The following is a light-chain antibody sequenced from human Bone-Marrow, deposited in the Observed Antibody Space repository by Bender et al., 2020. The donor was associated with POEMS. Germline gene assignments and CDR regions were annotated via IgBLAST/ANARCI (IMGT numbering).Light chain of an antibody. CDR3: CSWADERPLI. CDR2: EVS. V-gene: IGLV2-23*02. J-gene: IGLJ2*01. Sequence: QSALTQPASVSGSPGQSITMSCTGTNGDVGRYDLVSWYQQHPGKAPKMIIYEVSKRPSGVSNRFSGSRSGNTASLTISGLQAEDEADYYCCSWADERPLIFGAGTRLTVL. CDR1: NGDVGRYDL.